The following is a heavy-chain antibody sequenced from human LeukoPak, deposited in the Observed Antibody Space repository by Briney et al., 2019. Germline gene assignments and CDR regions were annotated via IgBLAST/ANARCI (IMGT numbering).Heavy chain of an antibody. CDR2: ISGSGGNT. J-gene: IGHJ4*02. CDR3: AKAQGAGGRSFFDY. V-gene: IGHV3-23*01. Sequence: GGSLRLSCAASGFTFSSSAMSWVRQAPGKGLEWVSAISGSGGNTYYADSVKGRFTISRDNSKSTLYLQMNSLRAEDTAVYYCAKAQGAGGRSFFDYWGQGTLVTVSS. CDR1: GFTFSSSA. D-gene: IGHD3-16*01.